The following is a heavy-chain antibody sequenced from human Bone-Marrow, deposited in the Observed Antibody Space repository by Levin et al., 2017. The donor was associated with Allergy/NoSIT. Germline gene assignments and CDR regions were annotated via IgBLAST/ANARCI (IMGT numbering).Heavy chain of an antibody. CDR1: GFTFSSYA. J-gene: IGHJ4*02. V-gene: IGHV3-30-3*01. Sequence: GESLKISCAASGFTFSSYAMHWVRQAPGKGLEWVAVISYDGSNKYYADSVKGRFTISRDNSKNTLYLQMNSLRAEDTAVYYCARVFQRYSGYDWQRGLDYWGQGTLVTVSS. CDR2: ISYDGSNK. CDR3: ARVFQRYSGYDWQRGLDY. D-gene: IGHD5-12*01.